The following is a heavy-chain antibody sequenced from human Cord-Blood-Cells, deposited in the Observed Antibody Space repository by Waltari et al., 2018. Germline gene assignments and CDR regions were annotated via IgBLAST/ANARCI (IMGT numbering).Heavy chain of an antibody. V-gene: IGHV5-51*01. CDR3: GRLFPSIASFDY. CDR1: GYRLPRYV. Sequence: EVQLVQYGAAVKKPEESLPISCQGSGYRLPRYVIGSVRQMPGIGLEWLGIIYPCDSDTRDSPSFQGQVTISADKSIRTAYLQLGSLKASDTAMYYWGRLFPSIASFDYWGQGTLVTVSS. CDR2: IYPCDSDT. J-gene: IGHJ4*02.